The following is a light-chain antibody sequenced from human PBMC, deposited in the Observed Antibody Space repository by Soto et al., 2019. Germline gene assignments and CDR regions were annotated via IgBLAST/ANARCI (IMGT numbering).Light chain of an antibody. Sequence: EIVLTQSPGTLSLSPGERATLSCRASQSVSSSDLAWYQQKPGQAPRLLIYGASSRATGIPDRFSGSGSGTDFTLTISRLEPEDFAVYDCQPYGSSPYTFGQGTKLEIK. CDR1: QSVSSSD. V-gene: IGKV3-20*01. CDR2: GAS. CDR3: QPYGSSPYT. J-gene: IGKJ2*01.